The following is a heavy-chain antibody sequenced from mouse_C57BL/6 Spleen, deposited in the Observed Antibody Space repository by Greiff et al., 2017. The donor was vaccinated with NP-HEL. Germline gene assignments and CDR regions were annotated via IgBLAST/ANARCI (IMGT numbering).Heavy chain of an antibody. CDR3: AIRGYGNYFDY. Sequence: QVQLQQPGAELVKPGASVKLSCKASGYTFTSYWMQWVKQRPGQGLEWIGEIDPSDSYTNYNQKFKGKATLTVDTSSSTAYMQLSSLTSEDSSVYYWAIRGYGNYFDYWGQGTTLTVSS. V-gene: IGHV1-50*01. J-gene: IGHJ2*01. D-gene: IGHD2-10*02. CDR1: GYTFTSYW. CDR2: IDPSDSYT.